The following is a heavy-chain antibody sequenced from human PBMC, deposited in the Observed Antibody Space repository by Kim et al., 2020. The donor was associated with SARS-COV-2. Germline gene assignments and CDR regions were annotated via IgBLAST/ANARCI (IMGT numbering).Heavy chain of an antibody. Sequence: SETLSLTCTVSGGSISSSSYYWGWIRQPPGQGLEWIGSIYYRGSTYYNPSLKSRVTISVDTSKNQFFLKLTSVTAADTAVYYCASPSVDTAMGAGYWGQG. V-gene: IGHV4-39*01. CDR3: ASPSVDTAMGAGY. J-gene: IGHJ4*02. CDR1: GGSISSSSYY. CDR2: IYYRGST. D-gene: IGHD5-18*01.